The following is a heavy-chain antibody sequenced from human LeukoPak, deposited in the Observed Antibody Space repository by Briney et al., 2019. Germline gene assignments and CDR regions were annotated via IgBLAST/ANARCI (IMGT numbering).Heavy chain of an antibody. Sequence: ASVKVSCKASGYTFTSYGISWVRQAPGQGLEWMGGIIPIFGTANYAQKFQGRVTITADESTSTAYMELSSLRSEDTAVYYCARHWGSIAARYDAFDIWGQGTMVTVSS. CDR3: ARHWGSIAARYDAFDI. CDR2: IIPIFGTA. V-gene: IGHV1-69*13. D-gene: IGHD6-6*01. J-gene: IGHJ3*02. CDR1: GYTFTSYG.